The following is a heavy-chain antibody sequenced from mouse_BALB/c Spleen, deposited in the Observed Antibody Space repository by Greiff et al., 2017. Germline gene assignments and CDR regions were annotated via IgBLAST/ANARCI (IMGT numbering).Heavy chain of an antibody. CDR1: GYAFSSYW. D-gene: IGHD2-10*02. Sequence: VQLQQSGAELVRPGSSVKISCKASGYAFSSYWMNWVKQRPGQGLEWIGQIYPGDGDTNYNGKFKGKATLTADKSSSTAYMQLSSLTSEDSAVYFCARSGYGNPYAMDYWGQGTSVTVSS. V-gene: IGHV1-80*01. J-gene: IGHJ4*01. CDR3: ARSGYGNPYAMDY. CDR2: IYPGDGDT.